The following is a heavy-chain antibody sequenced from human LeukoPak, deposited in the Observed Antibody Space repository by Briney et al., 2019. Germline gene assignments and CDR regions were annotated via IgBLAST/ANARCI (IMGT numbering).Heavy chain of an antibody. CDR1: GGSISSGGYS. D-gene: IGHD3-22*01. J-gene: IGHJ6*02. CDR3: ARVLASSGYNYYYYGMDV. V-gene: IGHV4-30-2*01. CDR2: IYRSGST. Sequence: KPSQTLSLTCAVSGGSISSGGYSWSWIRQPPGKGLEWIGYIYRSGSTYYNPSLKSRVTISVDRSKNQFSLKLSSVTAADTAVYYCARVLASSGYNYYYYGMDVWGQGTTVTVSS.